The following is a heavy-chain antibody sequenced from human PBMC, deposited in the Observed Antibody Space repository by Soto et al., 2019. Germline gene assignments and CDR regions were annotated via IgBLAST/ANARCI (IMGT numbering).Heavy chain of an antibody. CDR2: IYYSGST. CDR1: VFSIISYD. V-gene: IGHV4-59*01. Sequence: PSETLGLTCTLSVFSIISYDCRLVLQPPVNGLEWIVYIYYSGSTNYNPSLKSRVTISVDTSKNQFSLKLSSVTAADTAVYYCERDRGGWDYHTRHFAWLEQWGPGTMLNVSS. CDR3: ERDRGGWDYHTRHFAWLEQ. J-gene: IGHJ4*02. D-gene: IGHD1-26*01.